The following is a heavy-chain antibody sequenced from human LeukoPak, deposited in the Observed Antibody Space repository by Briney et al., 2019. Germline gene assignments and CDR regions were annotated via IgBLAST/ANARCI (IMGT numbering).Heavy chain of an antibody. J-gene: IGHJ4*02. V-gene: IGHV3-23*01. CDR3: ARYSGSYYYPPAWDL. CDR2: ISGSGGRT. CDR1: GFTFSSYA. D-gene: IGHD1-26*01. Sequence: PGGSLRLSCAASGFTFSSYAMSWVRQAPGKGLEWVSGISGSGGRTYNADSVKGRFTISRDNSKNTLYLQMNSLRAEDTAVYYCARYSGSYYYPPAWDLWGQGTLVTVSS.